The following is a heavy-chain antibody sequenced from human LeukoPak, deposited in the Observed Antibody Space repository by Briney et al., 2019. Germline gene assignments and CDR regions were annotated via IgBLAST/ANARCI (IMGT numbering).Heavy chain of an antibody. CDR3: ARAEGSGWFYGMDV. CDR1: GFTFSGFW. Sequence: GGSLRLSCAASGFTFSGFWMHWVRQAPGKGLVWVSCISFDGSDATYADSVKGRFTISRDNAKNTLHLQMDSLTVEDTAVYYCARAEGSGWFYGMDVWGQGTTVTVSS. V-gene: IGHV3-74*01. D-gene: IGHD6-19*01. CDR2: ISFDGSDA. J-gene: IGHJ6*02.